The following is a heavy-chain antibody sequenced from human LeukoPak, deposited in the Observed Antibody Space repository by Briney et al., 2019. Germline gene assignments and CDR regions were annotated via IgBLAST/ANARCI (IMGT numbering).Heavy chain of an antibody. V-gene: IGHV1-18*04. CDR1: GYTFPSYF. Sequence: ASVKVSCKASGYTFPSYFMHWVRQAPGQGLEWMGWISAYNGNTNYAQKFQGRVTMTTDTSTSTAYMDLRSLRSDDTAVYYCARDLDQYSGRFGGFGHDFWGQGTLVTVSS. CDR3: ARDLDQYSGRFGGFGHDF. CDR2: ISAYNGNT. D-gene: IGHD1-26*01. J-gene: IGHJ4*02.